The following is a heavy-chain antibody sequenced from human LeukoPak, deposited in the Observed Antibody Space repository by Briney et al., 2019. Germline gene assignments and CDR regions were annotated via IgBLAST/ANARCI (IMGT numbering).Heavy chain of an antibody. V-gene: IGHV3-48*04. D-gene: IGHD2-8*01. CDR3: ARVRGPTVRTMYFDY. Sequence: GGSLRLSCAGSGFTFSSHGMTWVRQTPGKGLEWLSYISPGGTTINSADSVKDRFITSRDNGKSSLFLQTNSLRAEDTAVYYCARVRGPTVRTMYFDYWGQGTLVTVSS. CDR2: ISPGGTTI. CDR1: GFTFSSHG. J-gene: IGHJ4*02.